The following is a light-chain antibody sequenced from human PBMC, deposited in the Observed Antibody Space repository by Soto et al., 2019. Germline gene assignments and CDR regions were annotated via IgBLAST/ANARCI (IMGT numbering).Light chain of an antibody. CDR3: MQAQQSPRT. Sequence: VMTPSPRSLSLTPGHPSSISCSSVQSLLHTSGDNYLDWYLQRPGQSPQLLIYLGSKRASGVSDRFSGSGSGTRFTLRISRVEAEDVGFYYCMQAQQSPRTLGQGTKVDIK. V-gene: IGKV2-28*01. CDR2: LGS. CDR1: QSLLHTSGDNY. J-gene: IGKJ1*01.